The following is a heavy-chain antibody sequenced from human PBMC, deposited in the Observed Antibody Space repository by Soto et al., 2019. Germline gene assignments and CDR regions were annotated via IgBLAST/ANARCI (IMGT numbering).Heavy chain of an antibody. J-gene: IGHJ4*02. V-gene: IGHV3-48*01. CDR2: ISSSSSTI. CDR3: ARIMITFGGVIVIDDY. Sequence: GGSLRLSCAASGFTFSSYSMNWVRQAPGKGLEWVSYISSSSSTIYYADSVKGRFTISRDNAKNSLYLQMNSLRAEDTAVYYCARIMITFGGVIVIDDYWGQGTLVTVSS. D-gene: IGHD3-16*02. CDR1: GFTFSSYS.